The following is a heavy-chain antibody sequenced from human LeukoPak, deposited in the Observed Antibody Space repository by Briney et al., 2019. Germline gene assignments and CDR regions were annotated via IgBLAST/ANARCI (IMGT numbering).Heavy chain of an antibody. CDR1: GGSISNYY. D-gene: IGHD3-10*01. Sequence: SETLSLTCTVSGGSISNYYWTWIRQPPGKGLEWIGYIYYSGSINYNPSLKSRVTISVDTSKNQFSLKLNSVTAADTAVYYCARVDMIRGVIMDYWGQGTLVTVSS. V-gene: IGHV4-59*01. J-gene: IGHJ4*02. CDR2: IYYSGSI. CDR3: ARVDMIRGVIMDY.